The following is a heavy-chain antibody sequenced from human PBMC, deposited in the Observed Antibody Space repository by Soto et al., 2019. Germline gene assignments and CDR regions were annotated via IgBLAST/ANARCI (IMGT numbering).Heavy chain of an antibody. CDR3: ASWESGPALDYFDY. J-gene: IGHJ4*02. Sequence: QVQLQESGPGLVKPSQTLSLTCTVSGGSISSGGYYWSWIRQHPGKGLEWIGYIYYSGSTYYNPSLKIRVTIPVDTSKNQFSLKLSSVTAADTAVYYWASWESGPALDYFDYWGQGTLVTVSS. CDR1: GGSISSGGYY. V-gene: IGHV4-31*03. D-gene: IGHD2-2*01. CDR2: IYYSGST.